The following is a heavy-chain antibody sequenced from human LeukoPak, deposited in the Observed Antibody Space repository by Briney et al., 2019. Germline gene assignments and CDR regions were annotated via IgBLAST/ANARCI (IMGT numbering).Heavy chain of an antibody. CDR1: GYSISSGYY. CDR3: ARLGSGYDTLYYFDY. V-gene: IGHV4-38-2*01. D-gene: IGHD5-12*01. Sequence: SETLSLTCAVPGYSISSGYYWGWIRQPPGKGLEWIGSIYHSGSTYYNPSLKSRVTISVDTSKNQFSLKLSSVTAADTAVYYCARLGSGYDTLYYFDYWGQGTLVTVSS. CDR2: IYHSGST. J-gene: IGHJ4*02.